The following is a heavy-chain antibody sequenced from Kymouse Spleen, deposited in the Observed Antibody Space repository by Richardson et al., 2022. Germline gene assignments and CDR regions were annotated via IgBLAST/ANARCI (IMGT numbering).Heavy chain of an antibody. J-gene: IGHJ6*02. CDR1: GGSVSSGSYY. D-gene: IGHD3-3*01. CDR2: IYYSGST. Sequence: QVQLQESGPGLVKPSETLSLTCTVSGGSVSSGSYYWSWIRQPPGKGLEWIGYIYYSGSTNYNPSLKSRVTISVDTSKNQFSLKLSSVTAADTAVYYCARAKDYDFWSGFPPYYYYYGMDVWGQGTTVTVSS. CDR3: ARAKDYDFWSGFPPYYYYYGMDV. V-gene: IGHV4-61*01.